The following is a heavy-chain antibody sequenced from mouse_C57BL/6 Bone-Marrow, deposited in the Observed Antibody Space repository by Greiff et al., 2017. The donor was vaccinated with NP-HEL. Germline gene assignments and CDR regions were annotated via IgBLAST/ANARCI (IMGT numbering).Heavy chain of an antibody. J-gene: IGHJ3*01. V-gene: IGHV1-75*01. CDR3: ATGRLRLSEDWFAD. Sequence: VQLQESGPELVKPGASVKISCKASGYTFTDYYINWVKQRPGQGLEWIGRIFPGSGSTYYNEKLKGKATLTVDKSSSTAYMLLSSLTSEDSALYFGATGRLRLSEDWFADWGQGTLVTVSA. D-gene: IGHD3-2*02. CDR1: GYTFTDYY. CDR2: IFPGSGST.